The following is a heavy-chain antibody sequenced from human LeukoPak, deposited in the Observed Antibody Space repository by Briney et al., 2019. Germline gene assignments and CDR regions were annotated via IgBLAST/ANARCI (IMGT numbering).Heavy chain of an antibody. V-gene: IGHV3-23*01. Sequence: GGSLRLSCAASGFTFTSCAMSWVRQAPGKGLEWVSTMTNSGGSTYYADPVKGRFTISRDNSKKTLYPQMNSLRGEDPAIYYCSKSLPFSEIYDHWGQGTLVSVSS. J-gene: IGHJ4*02. D-gene: IGHD3-10*01. CDR3: SKSLPFSEIYDH. CDR2: MTNSGGST. CDR1: GFTFTSCA.